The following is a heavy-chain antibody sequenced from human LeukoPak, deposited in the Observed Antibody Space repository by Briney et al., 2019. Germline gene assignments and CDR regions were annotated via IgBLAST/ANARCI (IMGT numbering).Heavy chain of an antibody. CDR3: ARRLSSYTLHLDAFDI. CDR1: GGSISSYY. J-gene: IGHJ3*02. Sequence: PSETLSLTCIVSGGSISSYYWSWIRQPPGKGLEWIGYIYYSGSIKYNSSLKSRVTISVDTSKNQFSLRLSSVTAADTAVYYCARRLSSYTLHLDAFDIWGQGTMVTVSS. CDR2: IYYSGSI. V-gene: IGHV4-59*08. D-gene: IGHD1-14*01.